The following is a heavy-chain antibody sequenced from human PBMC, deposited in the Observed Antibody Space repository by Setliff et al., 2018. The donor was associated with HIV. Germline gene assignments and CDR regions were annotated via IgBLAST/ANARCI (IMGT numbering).Heavy chain of an antibody. D-gene: IGHD3-9*01. CDR1: GFTFSSYS. CDR3: AREAYDVLTPHAHIDY. J-gene: IGHJ4*02. Sequence: PGGSLRLSCAASGFTFSSYSMTWVRQVPGKGLEWVANIKQEGSEKNYLDSVKGRFTISRDNAKNSLHLQMNSLRAEDAAFYYCAREAYDVLTPHAHIDYWGQGVLVTVSS. V-gene: IGHV3-7*03. CDR2: IKQEGSEK.